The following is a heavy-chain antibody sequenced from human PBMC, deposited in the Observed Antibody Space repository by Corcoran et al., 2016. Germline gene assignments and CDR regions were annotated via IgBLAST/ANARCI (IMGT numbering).Heavy chain of an antibody. CDR3: ASRPVITTYYFDF. V-gene: IGHV1-69*01. D-gene: IGHD3-22*01. CDR2: IIPIFGTA. CDR1: GGTFSSYA. J-gene: IGHJ4*02. Sequence: QVQLVQSGAEVKKPWSSVKVSCKASGGTFSSYAINWVRQAPGLGLEWMGGIIPIFGTANYEQKFQGRVTITADESTSTTYMELSSLRSEDTAVYYCASRPVITTYYFDFWGQGTLVTVSS.